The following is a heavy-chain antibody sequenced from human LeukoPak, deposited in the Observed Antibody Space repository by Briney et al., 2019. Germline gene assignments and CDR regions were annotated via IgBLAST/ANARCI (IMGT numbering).Heavy chain of an antibody. V-gene: IGHV3-21*01. D-gene: IGHD3-3*01. CDR2: ISSSSSYI. Sequence: GRSLRLSRAASGFTFSSYSMNWVRQAPGKGLEWVSSISSSSSYIYYADSVKGRFTISRDNAKNSLYLQMNSLRAEDTAVYYCARDPHYDFWTGYYDYWGQGTLVTVSS. J-gene: IGHJ4*02. CDR1: GFTFSSYS. CDR3: ARDPHYDFWTGYYDY.